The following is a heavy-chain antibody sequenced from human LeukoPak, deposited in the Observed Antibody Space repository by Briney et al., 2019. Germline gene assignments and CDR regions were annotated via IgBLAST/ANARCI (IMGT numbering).Heavy chain of an antibody. CDR3: ARDALPDIVVVPAAMHYYYGMDV. CDR1: GFTFSSYG. D-gene: IGHD2-2*01. Sequence: GGSLRLSCAVSGFTFSSYGMHWVRQAPGKGLEWVAVIWYDGSNKYYADSVKGRFTISRDNSKNTLYLQMNSLRAEDTAVYYCARDALPDIVVVPAAMHYYYGMDVWGQGTTVTVSS. CDR2: IWYDGSNK. J-gene: IGHJ6*02. V-gene: IGHV3-33*01.